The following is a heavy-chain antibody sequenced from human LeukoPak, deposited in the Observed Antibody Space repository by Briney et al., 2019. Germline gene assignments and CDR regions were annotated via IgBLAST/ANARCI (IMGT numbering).Heavy chain of an antibody. V-gene: IGHV4-38-2*01. CDR1: SYPISSGYY. CDR3: AKVSAGVTKSFEY. CDR2: IYHRGIT. Sequence: SETLSLTCAVSSYPISSGYYWGWIRQPPGRGLEWIGSIYHRGITYYNPSLKSRVTISVDTSKNQFSLKLSSVTAADTAVYYCAKVSAGVTKSFEYWGQGTLVTVSS. D-gene: IGHD1-26*01. J-gene: IGHJ4*02.